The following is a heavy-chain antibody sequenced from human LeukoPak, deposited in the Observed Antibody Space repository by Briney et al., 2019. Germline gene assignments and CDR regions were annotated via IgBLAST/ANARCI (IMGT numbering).Heavy chain of an antibody. J-gene: IGHJ4*02. V-gene: IGHV1-58*01. Sequence: SVKVSFKASGFTFTSSAVQWVRQARGQRLEWIGWIVVGSGNTNYAQKFQERVTITRDMSTSTAYMELSSLRSEDTAVYYCAAAGIVGATSDYWGQGTLVTVSS. CDR2: IVVGSGNT. CDR1: GFTFTSSA. D-gene: IGHD1-26*01. CDR3: AAAGIVGATSDY.